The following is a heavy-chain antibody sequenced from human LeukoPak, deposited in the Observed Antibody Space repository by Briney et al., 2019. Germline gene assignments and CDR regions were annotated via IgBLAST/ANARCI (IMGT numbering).Heavy chain of an antibody. V-gene: IGHV3-21*01. CDR1: GFTFSSYS. CDR2: ISSSSSYI. Sequence: PGGSLRLSCAASGFTFSSYSMNWVRQAPGKGLEWVSSISSSSSYIYYADSVKGRFTISRDNAENSLYLQMNSLRAEDTAVYYCARVMDYDYVWGSYRPPVAFDIWGQGTMVTVSS. CDR3: ARVMDYDYVWGSYRPPVAFDI. D-gene: IGHD3-16*02. J-gene: IGHJ3*02.